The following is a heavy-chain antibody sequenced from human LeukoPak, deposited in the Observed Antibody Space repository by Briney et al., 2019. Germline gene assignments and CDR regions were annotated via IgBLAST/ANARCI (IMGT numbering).Heavy chain of an antibody. D-gene: IGHD1-26*01. CDR1: GGSIKNY. V-gene: IGHV4-4*07. J-gene: IGHJ6*02. Sequence: SETLSLTCTVSGGSIKNYWSWIRQPAGKGLDWIGRIYTSGSTNYNPSLKSRVTMSVDTSKNQFSLKLSSVTAADTAVYYCARGGVEGEPYGMDVWGQGTTVTVSS. CDR2: IYTSGST. CDR3: ARGGVEGEPYGMDV.